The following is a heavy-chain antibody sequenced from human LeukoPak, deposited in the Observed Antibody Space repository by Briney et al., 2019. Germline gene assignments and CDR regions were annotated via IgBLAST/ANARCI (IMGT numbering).Heavy chain of an antibody. CDR3: AKVGSGPRDYFDY. D-gene: IGHD2-15*01. J-gene: IGHJ4*02. CDR2: ISGSGGNT. V-gene: IGHV3-23*01. Sequence: GGSLRLSCAASGFTFSSYAMSWVRQAPGKGLEWVPAISGSGGNTYYADSVKGRFTISRDNSKNTLYLQMNSLRAEDTAVYYCAKVGSGPRDYFDYWGQGTLVTVSS. CDR1: GFTFSSYA.